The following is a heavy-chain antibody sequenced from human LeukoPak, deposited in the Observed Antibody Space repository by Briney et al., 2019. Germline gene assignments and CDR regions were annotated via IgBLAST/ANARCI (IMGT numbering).Heavy chain of an antibody. D-gene: IGHD6-13*01. J-gene: IGHJ4*02. CDR3: ARSRIAIVGPFDY. CDR2: IYYSGST. V-gene: IGHV4-39*01. Sequence: SETLSLTCTVSGGSISSNNSFWGWIRQPPGKGLEWIGSIYYSGSTYYNESLKSRVTISEDMSKNHFSLKLNSLTAADTAAYYCARSRIAIVGPFDYWGQGPLVTVSS. CDR1: GGSISSNNSF.